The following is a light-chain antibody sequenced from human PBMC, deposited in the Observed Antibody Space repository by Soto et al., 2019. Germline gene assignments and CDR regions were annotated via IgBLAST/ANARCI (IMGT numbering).Light chain of an antibody. J-gene: IGKJ5*01. CDR3: QQYNNYPIT. Sequence: EIVMTQSPGTLSVSPGEGATLSCRASQSVSGNLAWYQQKPGQAPRLLIYGASTRATGIPARFSGSGSGTDFTLTISSLQPEDFATYYCQQYNNYPITFGQGTRLEIK. CDR2: GAS. V-gene: IGKV3-15*01. CDR1: QSVSGN.